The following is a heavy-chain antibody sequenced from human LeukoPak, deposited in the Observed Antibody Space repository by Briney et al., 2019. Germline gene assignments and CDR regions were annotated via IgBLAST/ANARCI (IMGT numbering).Heavy chain of an antibody. D-gene: IGHD3-3*01. V-gene: IGHV4-34*01. J-gene: IGHJ3*02. CDR1: GGSFSGYY. CDR3: ARGNKYYDFWSCYQSGAFDI. CDR2: INHSGST. Sequence: SETLSLTCAVYGGSFSGYYWSWIRQPPGKGLEWIGEINHSGSTNYNPSLKSRVTISVDTSKNQFSLKLSSVTAADTAVYYCARGNKYYDFWSCYQSGAFDIWGQGTMVTVSS.